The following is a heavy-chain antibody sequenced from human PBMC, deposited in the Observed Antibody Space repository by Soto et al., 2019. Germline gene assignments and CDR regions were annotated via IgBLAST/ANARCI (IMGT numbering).Heavy chain of an antibody. CDR1: GFSLSTSGVG. D-gene: IGHD3-10*01. Sequence: SGPTLVNPTQTLTLTCTFSGFSLSTSGVGVGWISQPPGKALEWLALIYWDDDKRYNPSLKSRFTITKDTSKNQVVLTMTNMCPVDTATYYCAYTSPPWRFAYYFAYWGQGTLVTVSS. CDR3: AYTSPPWRFAYYFAY. CDR2: IYWDDDK. V-gene: IGHV2-5*02. J-gene: IGHJ4*02.